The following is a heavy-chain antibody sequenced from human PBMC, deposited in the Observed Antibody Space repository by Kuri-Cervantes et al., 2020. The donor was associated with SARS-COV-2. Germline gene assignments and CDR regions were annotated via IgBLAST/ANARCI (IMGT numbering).Heavy chain of an antibody. Sequence: GESLKISCAACGFTFSSYDMHWVRQAPGKGLEWVSAISGSGGSTYYADSVKGRFTISRDNSKNTLYLQMNSLRAEDTAVYYCAKLREWELLPSDAFDIWGQGTMVTVSS. J-gene: IGHJ3*02. CDR1: GFTFSSYD. V-gene: IGHV3-23*01. D-gene: IGHD1-26*01. CDR2: ISGSGGST. CDR3: AKLREWELLPSDAFDI.